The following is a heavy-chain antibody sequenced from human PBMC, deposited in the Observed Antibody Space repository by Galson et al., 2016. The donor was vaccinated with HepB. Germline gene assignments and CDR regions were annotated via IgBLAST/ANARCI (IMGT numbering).Heavy chain of an antibody. J-gene: IGHJ6*02. D-gene: IGHD2-15*01. CDR1: TGSVTGYY. V-gene: IGHV4-34*01. Sequence: ETLSLTCAVYTGSVTGYYWSWIRQPPGKGLEWIGEVNHSGSTSNNPSLKSRVTISVDTSKNQFSLKLTSVTAADTAVYYCARKGKVDYYSGMDVWGQGTTVTVSS. CDR2: VNHSGST. CDR3: ARKGKVDYYSGMDV.